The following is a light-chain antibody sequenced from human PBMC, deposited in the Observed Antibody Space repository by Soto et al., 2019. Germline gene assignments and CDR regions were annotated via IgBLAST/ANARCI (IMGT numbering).Light chain of an antibody. CDR1: SSDVGGYNY. J-gene: IGLJ2*01. CDR2: DVS. CDR3: SSYTSSTTVV. Sequence: QSVLTQPASVSGSPGQSITISCTGTSSDVGGYNYVSWYQQYPGKAPKLMIYDVSDRPSGVSNRFSGSKSGNTASLTISGLQAEDEADYSCSSYTSSTTVVFGGGTKLTVL. V-gene: IGLV2-14*03.